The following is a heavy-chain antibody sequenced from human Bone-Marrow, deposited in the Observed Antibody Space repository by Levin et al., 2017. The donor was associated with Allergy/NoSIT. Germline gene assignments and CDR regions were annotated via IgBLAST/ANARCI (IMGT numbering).Heavy chain of an antibody. CDR3: AGRQDYGDNRLDY. CDR2: IYYSGST. V-gene: IGHV4-59*08. J-gene: IGHJ4*02. CDR1: GGSISSYY. Sequence: KSSETLSLTCTVSGGSISSYYWSWIRQPPGKGLEWIGYIYYSGSTNYNPSLKSRVTISVDTSKNQFSLKLSSVTAADTAVYYCAGRQDYGDNRLDYWGQGTLVTVSS. D-gene: IGHD4-17*01.